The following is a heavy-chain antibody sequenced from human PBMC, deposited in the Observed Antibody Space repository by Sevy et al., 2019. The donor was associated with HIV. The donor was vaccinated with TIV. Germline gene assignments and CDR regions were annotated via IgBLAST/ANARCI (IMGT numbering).Heavy chain of an antibody. CDR1: GGSISSDY. J-gene: IGHJ4*02. CDR3: AIVEATVTTFDD. Sequence: SETLSLTCTVSGGSISSDYWSWIRQPPGKGLEWIGYIDYSGSTNYNPSLKSRVTISVDTSKNQFSLKLSSVTAADTAVYYCAIVEATVTTFDDWGQGTLVTVSS. CDR2: IDYSGST. D-gene: IGHD4-17*01. V-gene: IGHV4-59*01.